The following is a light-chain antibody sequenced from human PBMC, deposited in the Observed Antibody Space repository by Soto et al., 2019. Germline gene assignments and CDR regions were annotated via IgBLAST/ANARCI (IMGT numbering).Light chain of an antibody. CDR3: QQYGSSRT. J-gene: IGKJ1*01. CDR1: QSVSSSY. CDR2: GAS. V-gene: IGKV3-20*01. Sequence: EIVLTQSPGTLSLSPGERATLSCRASQSVSSSYLAWYQQKPGQAPRLLIYGASSRATGIPDRFSGSGFGTDFTLTISRLEPEDFAVYYRQQYGSSRTFGQGTKVEIK.